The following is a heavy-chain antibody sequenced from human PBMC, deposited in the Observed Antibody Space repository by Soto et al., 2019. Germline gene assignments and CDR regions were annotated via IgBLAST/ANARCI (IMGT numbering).Heavy chain of an antibody. CDR1: GFTVSSYS. CDR2: ISSSSSYI. J-gene: IGHJ4*02. CDR3: ARVAYGDRNSDY. Sequence: GSLRLSCAGSGFTVSSYSMNWVRQAPGKGLEWVSSISSSSSYIYYADSVKGRFTISRDNAKNSLYLQMNSLRAEDTAVYYCARVAYGDRNSDYWGQGTLVTVSS. V-gene: IGHV3-21*01. D-gene: IGHD4-17*01.